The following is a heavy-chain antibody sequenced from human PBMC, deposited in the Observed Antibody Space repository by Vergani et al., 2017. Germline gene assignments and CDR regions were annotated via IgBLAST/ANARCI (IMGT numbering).Heavy chain of an antibody. J-gene: IGHJ6*02. CDR1: GFKFSDHY. Sequence: LEESGGGSVKPGGSLSLSCAASGFKFSDHYMSWIRQAPGKGLEWVSHISPGASTASYTDSVTGRFTVSRDNDNNSLTLDMTTLRVEDTAVYYCAKNPGISTTRHYYAMDVWGQGTTVTVSS. V-gene: IGHV3-11*04. CDR3: AKNPGISTTRHYYAMDV. CDR2: ISPGASTA. D-gene: IGHD1-1*01.